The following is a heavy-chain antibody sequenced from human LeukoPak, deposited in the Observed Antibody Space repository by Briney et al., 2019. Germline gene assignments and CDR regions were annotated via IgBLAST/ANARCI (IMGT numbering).Heavy chain of an antibody. CDR3: ARDWPDSSHRYYMDV. V-gene: IGHV7-4-1*02. D-gene: IGHD3-22*01. J-gene: IGHJ6*03. CDR2: INTNTGNP. Sequence: VASVKVSCKASGYTFTSYAMNWVRQAPGQGLEWMGWINTNTGNPTYAQGFTGRFVFSLDTSVSTAYLQISSLKAEDTAVYYCARDWPDSSHRYYMDVWGKGTTVTVSS. CDR1: GYTFTSYA.